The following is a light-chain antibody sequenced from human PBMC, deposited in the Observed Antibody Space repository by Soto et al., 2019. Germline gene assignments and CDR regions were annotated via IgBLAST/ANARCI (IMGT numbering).Light chain of an antibody. CDR3: QQYHSYWT. J-gene: IGKJ1*01. V-gene: IGKV1-5*01. Sequence: DFQMTQSPSTLSASVGDRVTISCRSIQNIRSRLAWFQQKPGKAPKLLIYDASSLESGVPQRFSGSGSGTEFTLTISSLQTDDFSTYYCQQYHSYWTCGQGTKVDNK. CDR1: QNIRSR. CDR2: DAS.